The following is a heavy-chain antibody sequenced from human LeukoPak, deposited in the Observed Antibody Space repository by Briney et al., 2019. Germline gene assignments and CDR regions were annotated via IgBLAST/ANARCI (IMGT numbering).Heavy chain of an antibody. CDR3: ARYQTYYDAFDS. D-gene: IGHD2-21*01. CDR2: IYTSAST. V-gene: IGHV4-4*07. CDR1: GGSISSYY. Sequence: SETLSLTCTVSGGSISSYYWSWIRQPARKGLWWSGRIYTSASTKYNPSLKSRVTMSVDTSKNQFSLKLSSVTAADTAVYYCARYQTYYDAFDSWGQGTMVTVSS. J-gene: IGHJ3*02.